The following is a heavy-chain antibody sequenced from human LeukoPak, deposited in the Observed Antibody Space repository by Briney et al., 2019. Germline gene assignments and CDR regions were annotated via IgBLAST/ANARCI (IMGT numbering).Heavy chain of an antibody. J-gene: IGHJ4*02. V-gene: IGHV3-9*01. CDR3: ARDQEPWGAAGTSFDY. CDR2: ISWNSGSI. D-gene: IGHD6-13*01. Sequence: GGSLRLSCAASGFSFHDYAMHWVRQGPGKGLEWVSGISWNSGSIGYADSVKGRFTISRDNAQNSLYLQMNSLIAEDTAVYYCARDQEPWGAAGTSFDYWGQGTLVTVSS. CDR1: GFSFHDYA.